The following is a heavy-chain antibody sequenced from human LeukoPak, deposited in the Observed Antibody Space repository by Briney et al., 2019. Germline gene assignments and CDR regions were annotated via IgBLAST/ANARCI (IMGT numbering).Heavy chain of an antibody. CDR3: AKDHRSGWYFEA. V-gene: IGHV3-30*02. J-gene: IGHJ4*02. D-gene: IGHD6-19*01. CDR1: GFTFSSYG. Sequence: GGSLRLSCAASGFTFSSYGMHWVRQAPGRGLEWVAFIRYDGSNKYYADSVKGRFTISRDNSKNTLYLQMNSLRAEDTAVYYCAKDHRSGWYFEAWGQGTLVTVSS. CDR2: IRYDGSNK.